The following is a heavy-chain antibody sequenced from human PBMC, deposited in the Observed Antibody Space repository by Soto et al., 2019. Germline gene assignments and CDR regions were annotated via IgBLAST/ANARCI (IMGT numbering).Heavy chain of an antibody. J-gene: IGHJ4*02. CDR1: GGTSSSYT. V-gene: IGHV1-69*02. Sequence: QVQLVQSGAEVKKPGSSVKVSCKASGGTSSSYTISWVRQAPGQGLEWMGRIIPMFGIAKYPQKFQGRVTITPDRSSTTAYMELSSLRSEDTAVYYCARGTPVPTYFFDSWGQGTLLTVS. CDR2: IIPMFGIA. CDR3: ARGTPVPTYFFDS. D-gene: IGHD4-17*01.